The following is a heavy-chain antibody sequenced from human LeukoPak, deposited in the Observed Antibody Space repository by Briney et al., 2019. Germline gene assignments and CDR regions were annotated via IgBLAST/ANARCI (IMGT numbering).Heavy chain of an antibody. Sequence: GGSLRLSCAASGFTFSSYGVHWVRQAPGKGLEWVANIKQDGSEKYYVDSVKGRFTISRDNAKNSLYLQMNSLRAEDTAVYYCARDFPYYYDTSGYYSDYWGQGTLVTVSS. D-gene: IGHD3-22*01. CDR1: GFTFSSYG. V-gene: IGHV3-7*01. CDR2: IKQDGSEK. CDR3: ARDFPYYYDTSGYYSDY. J-gene: IGHJ4*02.